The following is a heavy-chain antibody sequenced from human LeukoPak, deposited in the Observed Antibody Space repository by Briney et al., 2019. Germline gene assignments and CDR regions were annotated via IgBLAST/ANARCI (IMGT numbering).Heavy chain of an antibody. CDR2: ISGSSGST. CDR3: AKKLHSGYDLEDYFDY. Sequence: GGSLRLSCAASGFTFSTYGMNWVRQAPGKGLEWVSAISGSSGSTYYADSVKGRFTISRDNSKNTLYLQMNSLRAEDTAVYYWAKKLHSGYDLEDYFDYCGQGTLVTVSS. V-gene: IGHV3-23*01. J-gene: IGHJ4*02. D-gene: IGHD5-12*01. CDR1: GFTFSTYG.